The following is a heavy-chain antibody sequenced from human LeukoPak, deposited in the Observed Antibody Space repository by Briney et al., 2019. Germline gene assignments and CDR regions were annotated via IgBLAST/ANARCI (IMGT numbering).Heavy chain of an antibody. J-gene: IGHJ4*02. V-gene: IGHV3-23*01. CDR1: GFTFSSYA. CDR2: ISGSGGST. CDR3: AKDVVTVAGHYYDY. D-gene: IGHD6-19*01. Sequence: GGSVSLSCAASGFTFSSYAMSGLRQAPGKGLEWVSAISGSGGSTFYADSVKGRFPISRENSKNTLYLQMKSLSAGGNAVLLCAKDVVTVAGHYYDYWGQGTLVTVSS.